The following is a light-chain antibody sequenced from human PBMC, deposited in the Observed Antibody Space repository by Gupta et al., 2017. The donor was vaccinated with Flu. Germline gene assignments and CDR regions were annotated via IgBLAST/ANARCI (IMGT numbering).Light chain of an antibody. CDR1: QSVSSY. J-gene: IGKJ1*01. Sequence: EIVFTQSPSTLSLSPGEIATLSFSARQSVSSYLAWYQQKPGQAPRLLPSDASNRSNGLPARFSGSGYATDFTLTISMRAPEDFAVYYCQQLGTWGRTFGEGTXVEIK. CDR2: DAS. V-gene: IGKV3-11*01. CDR3: QQLGTWGRT.